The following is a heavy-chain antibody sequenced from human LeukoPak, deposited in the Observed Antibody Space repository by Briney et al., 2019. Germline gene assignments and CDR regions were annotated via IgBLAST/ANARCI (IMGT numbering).Heavy chain of an antibody. V-gene: IGHV4-59*01. D-gene: IGHD6-19*01. CDR1: GASITSYY. CDR2: IYHTGNI. J-gene: IGHJ4*02. Sequence: PSETLSLTCAVSGASITSYYWTWLRQPPGKGLEWIGYIYHTGNIKYNPSLNSRVTISIDTSKNQFSLKLSSVTAADTAVYYCARFGSGWWYNDYWGQGTLVTVSS. CDR3: ARFGSGWWYNDY.